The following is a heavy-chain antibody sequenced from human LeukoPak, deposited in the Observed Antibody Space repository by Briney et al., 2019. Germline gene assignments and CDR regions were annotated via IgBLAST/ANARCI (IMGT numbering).Heavy chain of an antibody. CDR3: ARTYDFGIGPPGDAFDN. CDR1: GFTFSSYA. Sequence: GGSLRLSCAASGFTFSSYAMSWVRQAPGKGLEWVSAISGSGGSTYYADSVKGRFTISRDNAEDSVYLQMNSLRVEDTAVYYCARTYDFGIGPPGDAFDNWGQGTLVTAFS. CDR2: ISGSGGST. V-gene: IGHV3-23*01. J-gene: IGHJ3*02. D-gene: IGHD3-3*01.